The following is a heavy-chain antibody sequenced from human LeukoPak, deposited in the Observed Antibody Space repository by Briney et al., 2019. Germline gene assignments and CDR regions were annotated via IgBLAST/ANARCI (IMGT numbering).Heavy chain of an antibody. Sequence: GGSLRLSCAASGFTFSSYAMHWVRQAPGKGLEWVAVISYDGSNKYYADSVKGRFTISRDNSKNTLYLQMNSLRAEDTAVYYCAKGSGSYRDFDYLGPGTLVNVSS. CDR2: ISYDGSNK. V-gene: IGHV3-30-3*01. CDR1: GFTFSSYA. CDR3: AKGSGSYRDFDY. D-gene: IGHD1-26*01. J-gene: IGHJ4*02.